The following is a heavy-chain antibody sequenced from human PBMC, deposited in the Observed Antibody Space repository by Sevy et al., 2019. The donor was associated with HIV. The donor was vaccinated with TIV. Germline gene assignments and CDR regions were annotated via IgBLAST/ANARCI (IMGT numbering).Heavy chain of an antibody. Sequence: GGSLRLSCAASGFTFTTYWMSWVRQAPGKGLEWVANIKQDGTEKYYVDSVKGRFTISRDNAKNSLYLQMNSLRAEDTAVYFCASGQHLVNFDYWGQGTLVTVSS. J-gene: IGHJ4*02. V-gene: IGHV3-7*01. CDR1: GFTFTTYW. CDR3: ASGQHLVNFDY. D-gene: IGHD6-13*01. CDR2: IKQDGTEK.